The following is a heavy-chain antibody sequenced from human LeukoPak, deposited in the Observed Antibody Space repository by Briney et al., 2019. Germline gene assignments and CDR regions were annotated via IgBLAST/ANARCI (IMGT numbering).Heavy chain of an antibody. CDR3: ARVGYEAAAITEGFDY. J-gene: IGHJ4*02. Sequence: PSETLSLTCTVSGGSISSSSYYWGWIRQPPGKGLEWIGYIYHSGSTYYNPSLKSRVTISVDRSKNQFSLKLSSVTAADTAVYYCARVGYEAAAITEGFDYWGQGTLVTVSS. V-gene: IGHV4-30-2*01. CDR1: GGSISSSSYY. CDR2: IYHSGST. D-gene: IGHD2-2*01.